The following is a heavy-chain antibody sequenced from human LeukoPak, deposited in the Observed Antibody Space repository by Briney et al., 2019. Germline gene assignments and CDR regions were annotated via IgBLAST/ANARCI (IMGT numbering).Heavy chain of an antibody. CDR3: ARGKDGDYSEYFQH. J-gene: IGHJ1*01. D-gene: IGHD4-17*01. Sequence: SETLSLTCAVSGGSISSGGYSWSWIRQPPGKGLEWIGYIYHSGSTYYNPSLKSRVTISVDRSKNQFSLKLSSVTAAATAVYYCARGKDGDYSEYFQHWGQGTLVTVSS. CDR2: IYHSGST. V-gene: IGHV4-30-2*01. CDR1: GGSISSGGYS.